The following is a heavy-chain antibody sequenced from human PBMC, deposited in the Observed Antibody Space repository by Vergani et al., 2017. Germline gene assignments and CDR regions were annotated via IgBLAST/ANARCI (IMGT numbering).Heavy chain of an antibody. J-gene: IGHJ4*02. CDR2: ISYDGSNK. D-gene: IGHD1-1*01. Sequence: QVQLVESGGGVVQPGRSLRLSCAASGFTFSSYGMHWVRQAPGKGLEWVAVISYDGSNKYYADSVKGRFTISRDNSKNTLYLQMNSLRAEDTAVYYCARGKLELDYWGQGTLVTVSS. CDR1: GFTFSSYG. V-gene: IGHV3-30*03. CDR3: ARGKLELDY.